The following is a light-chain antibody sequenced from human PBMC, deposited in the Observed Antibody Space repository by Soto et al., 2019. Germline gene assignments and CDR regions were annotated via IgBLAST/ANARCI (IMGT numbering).Light chain of an antibody. V-gene: IGKV1-6*01. CDR2: DAS. J-gene: IGKJ4*01. CDR3: LQDYNYPLT. CDR1: QSISSY. Sequence: IQMTQSPSSLSASVGDRVTITCRASQSISSYLNWYQQKPGRAPKLLIYDASTLESGVPSRFSGSGSGTDFTLTISSLQPEDFATYYCLQDYNYPLTFGGGTKVDIK.